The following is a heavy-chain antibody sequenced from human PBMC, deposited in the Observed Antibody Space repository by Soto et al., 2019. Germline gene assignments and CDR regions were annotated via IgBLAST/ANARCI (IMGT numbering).Heavy chain of an antibody. D-gene: IGHD4-17*01. CDR2: IYHSGST. CDR1: GGSISSNNW. V-gene: IGHV4-4*02. Sequence: QVQLQESGPGLVKPSGTLSLTCAVSGGSISSNNWWSWVRQPPGKGLERIGEIYHSGSTNYNASLKSRFTTAVDKSKNQFSLKLSSVTAADTAVYYCARSTVSEDYWGQGTLVTVSS. J-gene: IGHJ4*02. CDR3: ARSTVSEDY.